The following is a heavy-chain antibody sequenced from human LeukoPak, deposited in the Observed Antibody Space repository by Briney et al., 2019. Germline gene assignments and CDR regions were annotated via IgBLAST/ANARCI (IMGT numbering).Heavy chain of an antibody. Sequence: SETLSLTCDVSGDFIRSYWLGWVRQPAGKGLEWIGRIYATGSTKFNPTLKSRLTMSMDTSTNRISLNLTSVTAADTAIYCCARQEYTASDYFLDFWSQGMLVTVSS. D-gene: IGHD2/OR15-2a*01. CDR2: IYATGST. CDR3: ARQEYTASDYFLDF. J-gene: IGHJ4*02. CDR1: GDFIRSYW. V-gene: IGHV4-4*07.